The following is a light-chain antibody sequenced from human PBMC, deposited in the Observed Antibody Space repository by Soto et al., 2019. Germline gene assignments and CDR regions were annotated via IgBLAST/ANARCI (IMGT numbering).Light chain of an antibody. CDR3: QQYGGSPTT. Sequence: IVLTQSPGTLSLSPGERVTLSCRASQSVTTRLAWYQHKPGQAPTLLMSGASNRASGVPVRFSGSGSGTDFTLTITRLEPEDFALYYCQQYGGSPTTFGLGTRLEIK. CDR2: GAS. J-gene: IGKJ5*01. CDR1: QSVTTR. V-gene: IGKV3-20*01.